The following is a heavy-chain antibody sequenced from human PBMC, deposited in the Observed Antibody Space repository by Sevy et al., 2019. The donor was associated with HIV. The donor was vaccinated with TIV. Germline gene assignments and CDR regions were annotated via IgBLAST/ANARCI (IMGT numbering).Heavy chain of an antibody. V-gene: IGHV3-30*04. J-gene: IGHJ6*02. CDR1: GFTFSSYA. D-gene: IGHD4-17*01. CDR3: ARDSEVDYGDPLRDYYYGMDV. Sequence: GGSLRLSCAASGFTFSSYAMHWVRQAPGKGLEWVAVISYDGSNKYYADSVKVRFTISRDNSKNTLYLQMNSLRAEDTAVYYCARDSEVDYGDPLRDYYYGMDVWGQGTTVTVSS. CDR2: ISYDGSNK.